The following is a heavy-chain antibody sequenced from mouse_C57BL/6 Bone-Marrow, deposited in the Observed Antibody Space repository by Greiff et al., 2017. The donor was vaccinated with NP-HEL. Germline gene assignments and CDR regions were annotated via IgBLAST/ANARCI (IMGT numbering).Heavy chain of an antibody. V-gene: IGHV5-12*01. CDR1: GFTFSDYY. CDR3: ARQRDGYPFDY. Sequence: EVKLMESGGGLVQPGGSLKLSCAASGFTFSDYYMYWVRQTPEKRLEWVAYISNGGGSTYYPDTVTGRFTISRDNAKNTLYLQMSRLKSEDTAMYYCARQRDGYPFDYWGQGTTLTVSS. J-gene: IGHJ2*01. D-gene: IGHD2-3*01. CDR2: ISNGGGST.